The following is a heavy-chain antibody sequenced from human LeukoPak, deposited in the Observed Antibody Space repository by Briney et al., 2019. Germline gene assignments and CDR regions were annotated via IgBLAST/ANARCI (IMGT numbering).Heavy chain of an antibody. J-gene: IGHJ4*02. Sequence: NPSETLSLTCAVSGYSISSGYYWGWIRQPPGKGLEWIGSIYHSGSTYHNPSLKSRVTISVDTSKNQFSLKLSSVTAADTAVYYCARRKYYYGSGSYPWDYWGQGTLVTVSS. CDR2: IYHSGST. V-gene: IGHV4-38-2*01. CDR3: ARRKYYYGSGSYPWDY. CDR1: GYSISSGYY. D-gene: IGHD3-10*01.